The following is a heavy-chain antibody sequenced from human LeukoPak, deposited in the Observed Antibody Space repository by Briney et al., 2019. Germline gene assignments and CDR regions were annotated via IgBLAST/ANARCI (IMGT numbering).Heavy chain of an antibody. CDR2: ISGTGGST. V-gene: IGHV3-23*01. D-gene: IGHD3-22*01. J-gene: IGHJ4*02. CDR1: GFTFSSYA. Sequence: PGGSLRLSCTASGFTFSSYAMSWVRQAPGKGLEWVSVISGTGGSTNHADSVKGRFTISRDNSKNTLYLQMNGLRAEDTAVYYCAKESGDDGSGYYEVFDYWGQGTPVTVSS. CDR3: AKESGDDGSGYYEVFDY.